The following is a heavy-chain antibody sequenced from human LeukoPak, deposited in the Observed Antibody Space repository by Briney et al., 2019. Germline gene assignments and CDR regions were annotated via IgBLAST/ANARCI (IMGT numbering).Heavy chain of an antibody. CDR3: ARRGQGYQYMDV. CDR1: GVSISTSY. Sequence: SETLSLTCTVSGVSISTSYWSWIRQAPGKGLEYIGHLYYSGSPNYNPSLKSRVTISADTSRNEISLKEKSMTAADTAVYYCARRGQGYQYMDVWGKGTTVIVSS. J-gene: IGHJ6*03. CDR2: LYYSGSP. V-gene: IGHV4-59*08.